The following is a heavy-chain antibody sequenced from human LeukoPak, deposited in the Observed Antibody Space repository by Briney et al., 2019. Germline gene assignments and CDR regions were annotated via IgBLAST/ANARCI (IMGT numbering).Heavy chain of an antibody. CDR3: ARDRTVRTFDI. CDR2: ISVYNGNT. D-gene: IGHD4-11*01. Sequence: ASVKVSCKASGYSFTTYGITWVRQAPEQGLEWMGWISVYNGNTNYAPKLQDRVTLTTDTSTSTAYMELRSLRSDDTAVYYCARDRTVRTFDIWGQGTMVTVSS. V-gene: IGHV1-18*01. J-gene: IGHJ3*02. CDR1: GYSFTTYG.